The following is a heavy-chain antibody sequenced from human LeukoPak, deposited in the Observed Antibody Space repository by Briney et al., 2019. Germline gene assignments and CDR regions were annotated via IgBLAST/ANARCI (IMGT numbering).Heavy chain of an antibody. CDR2: ISSSGSTI. J-gene: IGHJ4*02. D-gene: IGHD1/OR15-1a*01. Sequence: GGSLRLSCAASGFTFSSYWMNWVRQAPGKGLEWVSYISSSGSTIYYADSVKGRFTISRDNAKNSLYLQMNSLRAEDTALYYCARVRLGTNLDYWGQGTLVTVSS. CDR1: GFTFSSYW. CDR3: ARVRLGTNLDY. V-gene: IGHV3-48*04.